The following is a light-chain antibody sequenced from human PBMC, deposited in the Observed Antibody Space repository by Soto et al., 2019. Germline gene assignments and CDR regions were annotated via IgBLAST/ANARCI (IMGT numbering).Light chain of an antibody. CDR1: QSVSSN. CDR2: DAS. J-gene: IGKJ5*01. Sequence: IVMTQSPCTLSVSPGERATLSCRASQSVSSNLARYQQKPGQAPRLLISDASTRATGIPARFSGSGSGTEFTLTVSSLQSEDFAVYYCQQYIKWPITFGQGTRLEIK. V-gene: IGKV3-15*01. CDR3: QQYIKWPIT.